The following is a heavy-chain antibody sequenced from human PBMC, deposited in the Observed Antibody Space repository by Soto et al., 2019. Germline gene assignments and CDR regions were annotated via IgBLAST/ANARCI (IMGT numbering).Heavy chain of an antibody. CDR2: TYYRSKWYN. CDR1: GDSVSSNSAA. CDR3: ARERYGDYGRGTFDV. D-gene: IGHD4-17*01. V-gene: IGHV6-1*01. J-gene: IGHJ3*01. Sequence: PSQTLSLTCAISGDSVSSNSAAWNWIRQSASRCLEWLGRTYYRSKWYNDYAVSVKRRITINPDTSTNQLSLQLNSVTPEATAVYYYARERYGDYGRGTFDVWGQGTMVTVS.